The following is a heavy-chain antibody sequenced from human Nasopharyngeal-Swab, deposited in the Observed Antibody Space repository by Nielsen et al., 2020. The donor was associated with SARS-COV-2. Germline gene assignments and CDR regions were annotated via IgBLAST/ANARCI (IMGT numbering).Heavy chain of an antibody. CDR1: GFTYW. V-gene: IGHV3-7*01. D-gene: IGHD2/OR15-2a*01. Sequence: GESLKISCAASGFTYWMNWVRQAPGKGLEWMGNIGQDGGGKKYVDSVKGRFTISRDNANNLLYLQMNSLRAEDTAVYYCVRDRGYYTFTDWGQGTLVTVSS. J-gene: IGHJ4*02. CDR3: VRDRGYYTFTD. CDR2: IGQDGGGK.